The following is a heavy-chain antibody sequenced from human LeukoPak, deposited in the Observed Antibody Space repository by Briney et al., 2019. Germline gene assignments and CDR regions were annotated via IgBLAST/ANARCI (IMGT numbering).Heavy chain of an antibody. CDR3: AKGIFGVIHNGIDV. V-gene: IGHV3-23*01. D-gene: IGHD3-3*01. Sequence: GGSLRLSCVASGFTFPTYSMAWVRQAPGKGMDWVSSINAAGDDMYYADPVKGRFSISRDNLQNTMYLQMHSLRPEDRAIYYCAKGIFGVIHNGIDVWGQGTAVTVSS. CDR2: INAAGDDM. CDR1: GFTFPTYS. J-gene: IGHJ6*02.